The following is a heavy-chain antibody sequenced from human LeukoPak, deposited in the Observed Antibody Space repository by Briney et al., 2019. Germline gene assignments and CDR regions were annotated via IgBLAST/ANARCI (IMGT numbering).Heavy chain of an antibody. J-gene: IGHJ4*02. CDR3: AKSLDYGGNRARLDF. CDR1: VFTFSTYG. V-gene: IGHV3-23*01. CDR2: VSGSGSTT. D-gene: IGHD4-23*01. Sequence: GGSLRLSCAASVFTFSTYGMNWVRQAPGKGLEWVSAVSGSGSTTYYARSVKGRFTVSRDNSKNTLYLQMNSLRVDDTAVYYCAKSLDYGGNRARLDFWGQGTLVTVSS.